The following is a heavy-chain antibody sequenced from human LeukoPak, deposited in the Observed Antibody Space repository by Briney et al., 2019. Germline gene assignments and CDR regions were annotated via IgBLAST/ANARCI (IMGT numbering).Heavy chain of an antibody. J-gene: IGHJ6*02. Sequence: PGGSLRLSCAASGFTFDDYAMHWVRQAPGKGLEWVSLISGGGGSTYYADSVKGRFTISRDNSKNSLYLQMNSLRTEDTALYYCAKDIVGGGTEGDYYYYGMDVWGQGTTVTVSS. V-gene: IGHV3-43*02. CDR2: ISGGGGST. CDR3: AKDIVGGGTEGDYYYYGMDV. CDR1: GFTFDDYA. D-gene: IGHD2-15*01.